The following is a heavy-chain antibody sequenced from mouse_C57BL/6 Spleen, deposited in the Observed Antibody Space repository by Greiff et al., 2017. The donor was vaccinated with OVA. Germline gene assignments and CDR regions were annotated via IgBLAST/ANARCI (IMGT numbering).Heavy chain of an antibody. CDR1: GYTFTSYG. D-gene: IGHD3-2*02. V-gene: IGHV1-81*01. CDR3: ALDSSGYKFAY. J-gene: IGHJ3*01. Sequence: QVQLQQSGAELARPGASVKLSCKASGYTFTSYGISWVKQRTGQDLEWIGEIYPRSGNTYYNEKFKGKATLTADNSSSTAYMELRSLTSEDSAVYFCALDSSGYKFAYWGQGTLVTVSA. CDR2: IYPRSGNT.